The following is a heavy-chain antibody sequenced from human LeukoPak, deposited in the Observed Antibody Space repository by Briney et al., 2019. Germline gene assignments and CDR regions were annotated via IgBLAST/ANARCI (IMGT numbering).Heavy chain of an antibody. J-gene: IGHJ6*02. V-gene: IGHV3-7*01. CDR2: IKQDGSEK. CDR3: ARYQGGGWDV. CDR1: GVNFRIYW. Sequence: QSGGSLRLSCAASGVNFRIYWMSWVRQAPVKGLEWVANIKQDGSEKYYVDSVEGRFTISRDNAKSSLYLQMSSLRAEDTAVYYCARYQGGGWDVWGQGTTVTVSS. D-gene: IGHD6-25*01.